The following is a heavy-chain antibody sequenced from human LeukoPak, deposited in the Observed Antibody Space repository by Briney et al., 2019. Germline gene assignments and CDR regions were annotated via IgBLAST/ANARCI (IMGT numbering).Heavy chain of an antibody. CDR3: AKIEDTKDTTFVRWGIDY. CDR2: IRYDGSNK. D-gene: IGHD3-16*01. Sequence: PGGSLRLSCAASGFTFSSYGMHWVRQAPGKGLEWVAFIRYDGSNKYYADSVKGRFTISRDNSKSTLYLQMNSLRAEDTAVYYCAKIEDTKDTTFVRWGIDYWGQGTLVTVSS. CDR1: GFTFSSYG. J-gene: IGHJ4*02. V-gene: IGHV3-30*02.